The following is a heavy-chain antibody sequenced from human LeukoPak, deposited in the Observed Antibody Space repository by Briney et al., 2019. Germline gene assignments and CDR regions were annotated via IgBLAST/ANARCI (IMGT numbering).Heavy chain of an antibody. Sequence: GASVKVSCKASGYTFTSYGITWVRQAPGQGLEWMGWISAYNGATNYAQKLQGRVTMTTDTSTNTAYMELRSPRSDDTAVYHCARGSIASGSYYDYWGQGTLVIVSS. D-gene: IGHD1-26*01. CDR3: ARGSIASGSYYDY. J-gene: IGHJ4*02. CDR1: GYTFTSYG. V-gene: IGHV1-18*01. CDR2: ISAYNGAT.